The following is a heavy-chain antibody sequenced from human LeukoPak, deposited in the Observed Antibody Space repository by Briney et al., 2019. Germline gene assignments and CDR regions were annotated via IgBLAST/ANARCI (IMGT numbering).Heavy chain of an antibody. D-gene: IGHD2-8*01. CDR1: GYTFTGYY. CDR3: ARARGDIVLMVYAKTGYNWFDP. CDR2: INLSSGGT. J-gene: IGHJ5*02. V-gene: IGHV1-2*02. Sequence: ASVKVSCKASGYTFTGYYMHWVRQAPGQGLEWMGWINLSSGGTNYAQMFQGRVTMTRDTSISTAYMELSRLRSDDTAVYYCARARGDIVLMVYAKTGYNWFDPWGQGTLVTVSS.